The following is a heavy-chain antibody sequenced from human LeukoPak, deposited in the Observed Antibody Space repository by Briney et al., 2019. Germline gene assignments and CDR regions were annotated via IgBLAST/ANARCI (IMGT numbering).Heavy chain of an antibody. CDR3: ARGGLYAYYFDY. Sequence: PGGSLRLSCAASGFTFSSYWIHWVRQVPGKGLVWVSRINSDGSRTNYADSVKGRFTISRDNAKNTLYLQVNSLSAEDTAVYYCARGGLYAYYFDYWGQGTLVTVSS. CDR1: GFTFSSYW. V-gene: IGHV3-74*01. CDR2: INSDGSRT. D-gene: IGHD2/OR15-2a*01. J-gene: IGHJ4*02.